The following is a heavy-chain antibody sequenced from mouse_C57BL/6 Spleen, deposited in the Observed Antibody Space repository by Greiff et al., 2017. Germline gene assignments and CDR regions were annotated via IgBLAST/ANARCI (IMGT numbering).Heavy chain of an antibody. CDR2: INPGSGGT. V-gene: IGHV1-54*01. D-gene: IGHD2-5*01. Sequence: QVQLQQSGAELVRPGTSVKVSCKASGYAFTNYLLEWVKQRPGQGLEWIGVINPGSGGTNYNETFKGKATLTADKSSSTAYMQLSSLTSEDSAVYCCARKGDYSNYVDYAMDYWGQGTSVTVSS. CDR1: GYAFTNYL. CDR3: ARKGDYSNYVDYAMDY. J-gene: IGHJ4*01.